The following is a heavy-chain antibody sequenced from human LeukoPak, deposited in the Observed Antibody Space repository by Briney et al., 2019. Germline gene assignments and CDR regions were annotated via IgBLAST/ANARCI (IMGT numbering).Heavy chain of an antibody. CDR1: GFTFSSYA. CDR2: ISPSGDRT. J-gene: IGHJ4*02. CDR3: AIMHGYYDGSGFWVQ. D-gene: IGHD3-22*01. V-gene: IGHV3-23*01. Sequence: GGSLGLSCAASGFTFSSYAMSWVRQAPGKGLEWVSFISPSGDRTSNAGSVEGRFTISRDNTRNTLYLQMNSLRDEDTGVYYCAIMHGYYDGSGFWVQWGQGTLVTVSS.